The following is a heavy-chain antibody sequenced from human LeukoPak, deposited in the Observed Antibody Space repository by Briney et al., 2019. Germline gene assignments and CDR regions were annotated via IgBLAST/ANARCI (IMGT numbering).Heavy chain of an antibody. CDR1: GGSVNSSSYY. J-gene: IGHJ4*02. V-gene: IGHV4-61*01. CDR3: ARSKDGFNADY. Sequence: SETLSLTCSVSGGSVNSSSYYWSWIRQSPGKGLEWIGYIYYSESTNYNPSLKSRATISVDTSKNQFSLKVSSVTAADTAVYYCARSKDGFNADYWGQGILVTVSS. D-gene: IGHD5-24*01. CDR2: IYYSEST.